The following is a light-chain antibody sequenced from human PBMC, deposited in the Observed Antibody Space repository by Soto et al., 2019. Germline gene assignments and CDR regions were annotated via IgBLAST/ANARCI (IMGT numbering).Light chain of an antibody. V-gene: IGKV1-5*03. CDR1: QTISSW. CDR3: QHYNSYSEA. CDR2: KAS. Sequence: DIQMTQSPSTLSGSVGDRVTITCRASQTISSWLAWYQQKPGKAPKLLIYKASTLKSGVPSSFSGSGSGTEFTLTISSLQHDDFETYYCQHYNSYSEALGQGTKVDIK. J-gene: IGKJ1*01.